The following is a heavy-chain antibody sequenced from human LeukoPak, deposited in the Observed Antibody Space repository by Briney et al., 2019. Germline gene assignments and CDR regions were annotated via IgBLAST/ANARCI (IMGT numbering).Heavy chain of an antibody. Sequence: PGGSLRLSCAASGFTFSSYSMNWVRQAPGRGLEWVSSISSSSSYIYYADSVKGRFTISRDNAKNSLYLQMNSLRAEDTAVYYCAKDLVAGIIGFDYWGQGTLVTVSS. CDR3: AKDLVAGIIGFDY. D-gene: IGHD6-19*01. V-gene: IGHV3-21*04. CDR1: GFTFSSYS. CDR2: ISSSSSYI. J-gene: IGHJ4*02.